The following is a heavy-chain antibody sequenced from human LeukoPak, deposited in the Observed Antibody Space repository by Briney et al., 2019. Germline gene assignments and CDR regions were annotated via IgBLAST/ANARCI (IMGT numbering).Heavy chain of an antibody. J-gene: IGHJ3*02. CDR2: INHSGST. D-gene: IGHD3-22*01. Sequence: SETLSLTCAVYGGSFSGYYWSWIRQPPGKGLEWIGEINHSGSTNYNPSLKSRVTISVDTSKNQFSLKLSSVTAADTAVYYCARGQLGGSGYYYVYDAFDIWGQGTMVTVSS. CDR1: GGSFSGYY. CDR3: ARGQLGGSGYYYVYDAFDI. V-gene: IGHV4-34*01.